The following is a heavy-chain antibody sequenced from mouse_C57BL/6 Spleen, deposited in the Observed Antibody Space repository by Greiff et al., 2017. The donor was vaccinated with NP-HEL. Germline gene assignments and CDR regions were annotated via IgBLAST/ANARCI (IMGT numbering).Heavy chain of an antibody. J-gene: IGHJ1*03. CDR2: INPGSGGT. CDR3: ARRIYEAGYLDV. D-gene: IGHD6-1*01. Sequence: QVQLKESGAELVRPGTSVKVSCKASGYAFTNYLIEWVKQRPGQGLEWIGVINPGSGGTNYNEKFKGKATLTADKSASTAYMRLSSLTSEDYAVDFCARRIYEAGYLDVWGTGTTVTVSS. CDR1: GYAFTNYL. V-gene: IGHV1-54*01.